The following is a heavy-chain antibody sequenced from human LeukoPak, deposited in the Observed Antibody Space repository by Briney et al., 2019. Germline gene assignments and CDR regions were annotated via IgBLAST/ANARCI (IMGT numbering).Heavy chain of an antibody. J-gene: IGHJ4*02. V-gene: IGHV1-69*06. CDR2: IIPIFGTA. CDR3: ARDLSGVALGY. CDR1: GGTFSSYA. Sequence: SVKVSCKASGGTFSSYAISWVRQAPGQGLECMGGIIPIFGTANYAQKFQGRVTITADKSTSTAYMELSSLRSEDTAVYYCARDLSGVALGYWGQGTLVTVSS. D-gene: IGHD3-10*01.